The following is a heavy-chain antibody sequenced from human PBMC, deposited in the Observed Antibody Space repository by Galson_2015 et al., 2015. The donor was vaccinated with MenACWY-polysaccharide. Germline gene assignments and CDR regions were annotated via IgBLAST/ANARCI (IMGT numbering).Heavy chain of an antibody. Sequence: SVKVSCKASGYTFTSYDINWVRQAPGQGLEWMGWISPKNGNTGYAQKFQGRVTMTRGTSISTVYMEVSSLRSEDTAMYYWYYDDSGYLSVWSQGTLVTVTS. CDR3: YYDDSGYLSV. CDR2: ISPKNGNT. J-gene: IGHJ4*02. CDR1: GYTFTSYD. V-gene: IGHV1-8*01. D-gene: IGHD3-22*01.